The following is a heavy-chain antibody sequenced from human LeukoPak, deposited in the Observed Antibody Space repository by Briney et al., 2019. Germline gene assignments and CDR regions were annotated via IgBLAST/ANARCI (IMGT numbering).Heavy chain of an antibody. CDR1: GFTFSSYA. J-gene: IGHJ4*02. D-gene: IGHD3-16*01. Sequence: GGSLRLSCAASGFTFSSYAMHWVRQAPGKGLEYVSAISSNGGSTYYANSVKGRFTISRDNSKNILYLQMNSLRAEDTAVYYCAREKLNWGFDYWGQGTLVTVSS. V-gene: IGHV3-64*01. CDR3: AREKLNWGFDY. CDR2: ISSNGGST.